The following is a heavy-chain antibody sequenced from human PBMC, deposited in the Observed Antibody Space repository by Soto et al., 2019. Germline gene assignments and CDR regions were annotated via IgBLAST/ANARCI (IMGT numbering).Heavy chain of an antibody. CDR2: ISWNSGSI. V-gene: IGHV3-9*01. Sequence: EVQLVESGGGLVQPGRSLRLSCAASGFTFDDYAMHWVRQAPGKGLEWVSGISWNSGSIGYADSVKGRFTISRDNAKNDLYLQMISLRADDTALYYCSKGLSTVVHHRSGSVYSWGQGTLVTVSS. CDR1: GFTFDDYA. D-gene: IGHD3-10*01. J-gene: IGHJ4*02. CDR3: SKGLSTVVHHRSGSVYS.